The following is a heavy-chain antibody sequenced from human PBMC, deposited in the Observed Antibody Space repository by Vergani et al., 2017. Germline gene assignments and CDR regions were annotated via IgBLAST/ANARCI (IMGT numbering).Heavy chain of an antibody. CDR3: ARDCHYSDLIGYYIGGGFDT. Sequence: EVQLVESGGGLVQPGGSLTLSCAACGFTVSTDYFSWVRQAPGKGLEWVSILYRGAFTSYTDSVKGRFTVSRDISKNSLFLQMNSLRPKDTARYYCARDCHYSDLIGYYIGGGFDTWGQGTMVTVSS. J-gene: IGHJ3*02. CDR1: GFTVSTDY. D-gene: IGHD3-9*01. V-gene: IGHV3-66*02. CDR2: LYRGAFT.